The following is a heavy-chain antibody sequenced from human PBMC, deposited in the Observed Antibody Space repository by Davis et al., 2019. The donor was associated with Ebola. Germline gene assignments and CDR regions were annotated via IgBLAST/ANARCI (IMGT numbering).Heavy chain of an antibody. J-gene: IGHJ3*02. CDR3: AREGGRYYDSSGYVFDI. V-gene: IGHV1-46*01. CDR1: GYRFTSYY. D-gene: IGHD3-22*01. Sequence: ASVKVSCKASGYRFTSYYMHWVRQAPGQGLEWMGIINPITGGTSYAQNFQVRVNMTRDTSTSTVDMELSSLRSEDTDVYYCAREGGRYYDSSGYVFDIWGQGTMVKVSS. CDR2: INPITGGT.